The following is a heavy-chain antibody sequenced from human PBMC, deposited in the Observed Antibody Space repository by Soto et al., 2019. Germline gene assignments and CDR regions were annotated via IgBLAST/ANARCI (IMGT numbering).Heavy chain of an antibody. Sequence: PSETLSFTCTVSGGSISSYYWSWIRQPPGKGLEWIGYIYYSGSTNYNPSLKSRVTISVDTSKNQFSLKLSSVTAADTAVYYCASILIITEAWFDPWGQGTLVTVSS. CDR3: ASILIITEAWFDP. D-gene: IGHD3-16*01. J-gene: IGHJ5*02. CDR2: IYYSGST. V-gene: IGHV4-59*01. CDR1: GGSISSYY.